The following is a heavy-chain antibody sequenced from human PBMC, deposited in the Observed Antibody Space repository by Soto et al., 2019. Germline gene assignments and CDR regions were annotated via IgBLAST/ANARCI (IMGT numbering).Heavy chain of an antibody. CDR2: ILASGDV. J-gene: IGHJ6*02. D-gene: IGHD6-6*01. V-gene: IGHV3-9*01. CDR1: GFTLRDSA. Sequence: EEELVESGGGLVQPGRSLRLSCATSGFTLRDSAMHWVRQVPGGGLEWVSGILASGDVGFVESGGGRFPMARDVAKSSLHLQMNSLKSDDKALYYCVRDTSSGGADVWGQGTTVTVSS. CDR3: VRDTSSGGADV.